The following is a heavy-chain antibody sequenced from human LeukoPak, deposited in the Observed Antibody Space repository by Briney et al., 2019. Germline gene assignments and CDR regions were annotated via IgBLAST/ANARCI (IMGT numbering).Heavy chain of an antibody. Sequence: GASVKVSCKASGCTFSSYAISWVRQAPGQGLEWMGGIIPIFGTANYAQKFQGRVTITADKSTSTPYMELSSLRSEDTAVYYCARDSGGIAVAGRFDYWGQGTLVTVSS. CDR1: GCTFSSYA. CDR3: ARDSGGIAVAGRFDY. D-gene: IGHD6-19*01. V-gene: IGHV1-69*06. CDR2: IIPIFGTA. J-gene: IGHJ4*02.